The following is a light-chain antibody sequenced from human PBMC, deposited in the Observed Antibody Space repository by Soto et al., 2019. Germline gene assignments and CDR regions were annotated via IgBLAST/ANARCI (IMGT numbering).Light chain of an antibody. Sequence: PAPQSLKKGERATLSCRASQSISSSYLAWYQQKPGQAPRLLIYDASSRATGIPDRFSGSGSGTDFTLTISRLEPEDFAVYYCQQYGSSGTFGQGTKV. CDR2: DAS. CDR1: QSISSSY. CDR3: QQYGSSGT. J-gene: IGKJ1*01. V-gene: IGKV3-20*01.